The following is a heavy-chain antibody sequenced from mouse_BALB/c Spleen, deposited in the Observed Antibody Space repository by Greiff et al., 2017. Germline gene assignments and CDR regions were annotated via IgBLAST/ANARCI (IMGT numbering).Heavy chain of an antibody. Sequence: EVKLVESGGGLVQPGGSRKLSCAASGFTFSSFGMHWVRQAPEKGLEWVAYISSGSGTIYYADTVKGRFTISGDNPKNTLFLQMTSLRSEDTAMYYCARGREDYDGRAWFAYWGQGTLVTGSA. J-gene: IGHJ3*01. CDR2: ISSGSGTI. CDR3: ARGREDYDGRAWFAY. D-gene: IGHD2-4*01. CDR1: GFTFSSFG. V-gene: IGHV5-17*02.